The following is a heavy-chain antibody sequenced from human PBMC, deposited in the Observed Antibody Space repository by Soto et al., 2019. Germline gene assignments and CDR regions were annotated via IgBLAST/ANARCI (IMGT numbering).Heavy chain of an antibody. CDR2: ISSSSSYI. CDR3: ARGLSDYGMDV. D-gene: IGHD3-16*01. CDR1: GFTFSSYS. V-gene: IGHV3-21*01. J-gene: IGHJ6*02. Sequence: EVQLVESGGGLVKPGGSLRLSCAASGFTFSSYSMNWVRQAPGKGLEWVSSISSSSSYIYYADSVKGRFTISRDNAKNSMYLQMNSLRAEDTAVYYCARGLSDYGMDVWGQGTTVTVSS.